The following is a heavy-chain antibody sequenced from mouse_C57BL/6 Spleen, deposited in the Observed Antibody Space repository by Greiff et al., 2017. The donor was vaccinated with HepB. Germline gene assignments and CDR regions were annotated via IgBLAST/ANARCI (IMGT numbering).Heavy chain of an antibody. CDR2: IRYDGSN. D-gene: IGHD1-1*01. Sequence: EVKLMESGPGLVKPSQSLSLTCSVSGYSITSGYYWNWIRQFPGNKLEWMGYIRYDGSNNYNPAFKNRITITRDKSTNQVYLKLNTVTTEDTAAYYCAREKLSRGYIDVWGTGTTVTVSS. CDR1: GYSITSGYY. J-gene: IGHJ1*03. V-gene: IGHV3-6*01. CDR3: AREKLSRGYIDV.